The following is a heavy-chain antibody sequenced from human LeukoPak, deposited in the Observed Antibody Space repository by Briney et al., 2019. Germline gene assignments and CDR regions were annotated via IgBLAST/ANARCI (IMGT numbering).Heavy chain of an antibody. CDR3: ARGVYGMDV. CDR1: GGSISSYY. V-gene: IGHV4-59*08. J-gene: IGHJ6*02. CDR2: IYYSGST. Sequence: NPSETLSLTCTVSGGSISSYYWSWIRQPPGKGLEWIGYIYYSGSTNYNPSLKSRVTISVDTSKNQFSLKLSSVTAADTAVYYCARGVYGMDVWGQGTTVTVSS.